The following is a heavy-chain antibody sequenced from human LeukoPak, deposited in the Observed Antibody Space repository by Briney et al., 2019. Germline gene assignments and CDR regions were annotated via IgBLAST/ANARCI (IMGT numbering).Heavy chain of an antibody. D-gene: IGHD6-19*01. CDR3: ASWGPIRIAVADLNWFDP. CDR2: ISYDGSNK. V-gene: IGHV3-30-3*01. CDR1: GFTFSSYA. J-gene: IGHJ5*02. Sequence: PGRSLRLSCAASGFTFSSYAMHWVRQAPGKGLEWVAVISYDGSNKYYADSVKGRFTISRDNSKNTLYLQMNSLRAEDTAVYYCASWGPIRIAVADLNWFDPWGQGTLVTVSS.